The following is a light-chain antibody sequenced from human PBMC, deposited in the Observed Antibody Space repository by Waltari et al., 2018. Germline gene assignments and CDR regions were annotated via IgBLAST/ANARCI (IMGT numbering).Light chain of an antibody. CDR1: SSDVGGYNY. J-gene: IGLJ2*01. Sequence: QSALTQPASVSGSPGQSITISCTGTSSDVGGYNYVSWYQQHPGKAPKLMIYYVSNRPEGVSNRFSGSKSGNTASLTIFGLQAEDEADYYCSSYISSSTLELFGGGTSLTVL. CDR3: SSYISSSTLEL. V-gene: IGLV2-14*03. CDR2: YVS.